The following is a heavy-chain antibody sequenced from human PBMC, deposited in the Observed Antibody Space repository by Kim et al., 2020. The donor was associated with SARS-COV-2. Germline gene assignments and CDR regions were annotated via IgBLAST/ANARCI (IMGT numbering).Heavy chain of an antibody. D-gene: IGHD2-15*01. CDR1: GGSISSGGYY. V-gene: IGHV4-31*03. J-gene: IGHJ6*02. CDR2: IYYSGST. CDR3: AREVVAAMGWHYYYYGMDV. Sequence: SETLSLTCTVSGGSISSGGYYWSWIRQHPGKGLEWIGYIYYSGSTYYNPSLKSRVTLSVDTPKNQFSLKLSSVPAADTAVYYCAREVVAAMGWHYYYYGMDVWGQGTTVTVSS.